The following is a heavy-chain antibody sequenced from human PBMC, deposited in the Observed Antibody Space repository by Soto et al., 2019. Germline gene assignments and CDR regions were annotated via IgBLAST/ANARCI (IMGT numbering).Heavy chain of an antibody. CDR3: ARHFFAAAGTSWFDP. V-gene: IGHV4-59*08. D-gene: IGHD6-13*01. J-gene: IGHJ5*02. CDR1: GGSISSYY. Sequence: SETLSLTCTVSGGSISSYYWSWIRQPPGKGLEWIGYIYYSGSTNYNPSLKSRVTISVDTSKNQFSLKLSPVTAADTAVYYCARHFFAAAGTSWFDPWGQGTLVTVSS. CDR2: IYYSGST.